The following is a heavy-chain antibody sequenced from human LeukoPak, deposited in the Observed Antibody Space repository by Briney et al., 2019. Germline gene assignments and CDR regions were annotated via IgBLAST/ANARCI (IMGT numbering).Heavy chain of an antibody. V-gene: IGHV3-30*04. J-gene: IGHJ4*02. CDR3: ARTSWFGELDYFDY. D-gene: IGHD3-10*01. Sequence: GRSLRLSCAASGFTFSSYAMHWVRQAPGKGLEWVAVISYDGSNKYYADSVKGRFTISRDNSKSTLYLQMNSLRAEDTAVYYCARTSWFGELDYFDYWGQGTLVTVSS. CDR1: GFTFSSYA. CDR2: ISYDGSNK.